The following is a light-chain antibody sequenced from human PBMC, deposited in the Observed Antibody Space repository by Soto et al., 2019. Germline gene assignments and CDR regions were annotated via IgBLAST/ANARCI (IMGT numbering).Light chain of an antibody. CDR3: NSFSGTNNLV. V-gene: IGLV2-8*01. J-gene: IGLJ2*01. CDR1: SSDVGSYNY. CDR2: DVS. Sequence: QSALTQPPSASGSPGQSVTISCTGTSSDVGSYNYVSWYQQRPGKAPKLMIYDVSERPLGVPDRFSGSKSGNTASLTVSGLQAEDEADYYCNSFSGTNNLVFGGGTQLTVL.